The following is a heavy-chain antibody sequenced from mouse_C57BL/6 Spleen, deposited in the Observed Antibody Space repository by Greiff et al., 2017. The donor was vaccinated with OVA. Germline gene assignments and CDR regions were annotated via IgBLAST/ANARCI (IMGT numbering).Heavy chain of an antibody. CDR1: GYTFTTYP. Sequence: QVQLKESGAELVKPGASVKMSCKASGYTFTTYPIEWMKQNHGKSLEWIGNFHPYNDDTKYNEKFKGKATLTVEKSSSTVYLELSRLTSDDSAVYDVARTKDYYASSYLDDWGQGTTLTVSS. V-gene: IGHV1-47*01. CDR2: FHPYNDDT. J-gene: IGHJ2*01. D-gene: IGHD1-1*01. CDR3: ARTKDYYASSYLDD.